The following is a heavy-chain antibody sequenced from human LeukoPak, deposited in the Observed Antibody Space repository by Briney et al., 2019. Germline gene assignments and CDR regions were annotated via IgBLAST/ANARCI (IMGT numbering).Heavy chain of an antibody. Sequence: SVKVSCKASGGTFSSYAISWVRQAPGQGLEWMGGIIPIFGTANYAQKFQGRVTITTDESTSTAYMELSSLRSEDTAVCYCARSMFHYDSSGYYFDYWGQGTLVTVSS. CDR3: ARSMFHYDSSGYYFDY. CDR1: GGTFSSYA. CDR2: IIPIFGTA. V-gene: IGHV1-69*05. J-gene: IGHJ4*02. D-gene: IGHD3-22*01.